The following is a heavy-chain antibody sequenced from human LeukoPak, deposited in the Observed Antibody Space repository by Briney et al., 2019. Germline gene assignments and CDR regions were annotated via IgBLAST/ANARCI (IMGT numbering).Heavy chain of an antibody. Sequence: SETLSLTCTVSGGSISSYYWSWIRQPPGKGLEWIGYIYYTGSTNYNPSLRSRVTVSVDTSKNQFSLKLSSVTAADTAVYYCARLVPRYGSGSQSDYWGQGTLVTVSS. V-gene: IGHV4-59*12. J-gene: IGHJ4*02. D-gene: IGHD3-10*01. CDR1: GGSISSYY. CDR3: ARLVPRYGSGSQSDY. CDR2: IYYTGST.